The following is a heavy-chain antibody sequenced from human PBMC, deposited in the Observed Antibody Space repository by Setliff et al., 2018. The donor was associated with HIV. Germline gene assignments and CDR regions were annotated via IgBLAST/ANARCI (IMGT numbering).Heavy chain of an antibody. J-gene: IGHJ5*02. CDR1: GLTSSTNW. V-gene: IGHV3-74*01. Sequence: LRLSCAASGLTSSTNWMHWVRQAPGKGLVWVSGINSDGSSTNYADSVKGRFTISRDNARTSLFLEMRSLRDEDTAVYLCANLWELGAWGQGTLVTVSS. D-gene: IGHD3-16*01. CDR2: INSDGSST. CDR3: ANLWELGA.